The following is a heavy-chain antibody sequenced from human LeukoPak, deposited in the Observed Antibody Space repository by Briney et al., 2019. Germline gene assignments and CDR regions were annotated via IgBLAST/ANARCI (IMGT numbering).Heavy chain of an antibody. CDR2: IKQDGSEK. J-gene: IGHJ6*02. CDR1: GFTFSSYW. V-gene: IGHV3-7*01. D-gene: IGHD6-19*01. CDR3: ARTQWLGDYGMDV. Sequence: GGSLRPSCAASGFTFSSYWMSWVRQAPGKGLEWVANIKQDGSEKYYVDSVKGRFTISRDNAKNSLYLQMNSLRAEDTAVYYCARTQWLGDYGMDVWGQGTTVTVSS.